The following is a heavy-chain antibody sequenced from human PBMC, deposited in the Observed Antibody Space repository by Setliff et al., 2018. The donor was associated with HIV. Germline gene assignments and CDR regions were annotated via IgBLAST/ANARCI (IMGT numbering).Heavy chain of an antibody. Sequence: GASVKVSCKASGYSFTAYHMHWVRQAPGQGLEWMGWINPNSGGTNYAQKFQGRVTMTRDTSIITAYMELSSLTSADTAVYYCARDTVKATFSDYWGQGTLVTSPQ. CDR1: GYSFTAYH. CDR3: ARDTVKATFSDY. V-gene: IGHV1-2*02. J-gene: IGHJ4*02. CDR2: INPNSGGT. D-gene: IGHD4-17*01.